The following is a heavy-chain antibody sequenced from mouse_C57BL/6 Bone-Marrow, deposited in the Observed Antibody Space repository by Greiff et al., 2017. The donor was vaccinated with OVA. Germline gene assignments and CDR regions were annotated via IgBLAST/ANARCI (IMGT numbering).Heavy chain of an antibody. CDR2: IYPRDGST. J-gene: IGHJ1*03. Sequence: QVQLKQSGPELVKPGASVKLSCKASGYTFTSYDINWVKQRPGQGLEWIGWIYPRDGSTKYNEKVKGKATLTVDTSSSTAYMELHSLTSEDSGVYFCPVVDPYFDVWGTGTTVTVSS. CDR1: GYTFTSYD. CDR3: PVVDPYFDV. D-gene: IGHD1-1*01. V-gene: IGHV1-85*01.